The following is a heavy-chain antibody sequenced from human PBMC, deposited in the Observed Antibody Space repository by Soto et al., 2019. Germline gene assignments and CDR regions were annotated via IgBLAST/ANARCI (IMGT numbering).Heavy chain of an antibody. Sequence: ASVKVSCKASGYTFTSYYMHWVRQAPGQGLEWMGWINPNSGGTNYAQKFQGWVTMTRDTSISTAYMELSRLRSDDTAVYYCAREYCSSTSCYPGAFDIWGQGTMVTVSS. D-gene: IGHD2-2*01. V-gene: IGHV1-2*04. CDR3: AREYCSSTSCYPGAFDI. CDR2: INPNSGGT. CDR1: GYTFTSYY. J-gene: IGHJ3*02.